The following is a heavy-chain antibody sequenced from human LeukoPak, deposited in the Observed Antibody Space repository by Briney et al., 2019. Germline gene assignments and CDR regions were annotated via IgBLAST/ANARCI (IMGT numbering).Heavy chain of an antibody. Sequence: GESLKISCKGSGYSCTSYWIGWVRQTPGKGLEWKGIIYPGDSDTRYSPSFQGPVTISADKSISTAYLQWSRLKASDTAMYYCASGYGFDYWGQGTLVTVSS. CDR1: GYSCTSYW. CDR3: ASGYGFDY. CDR2: IYPGDSDT. J-gene: IGHJ4*02. D-gene: IGHD5-12*01. V-gene: IGHV5-51*01.